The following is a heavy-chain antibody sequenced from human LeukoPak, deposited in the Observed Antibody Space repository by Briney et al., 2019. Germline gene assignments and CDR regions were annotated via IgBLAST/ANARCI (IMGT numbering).Heavy chain of an antibody. J-gene: IGHJ4*02. Sequence: ASVKVSCKASGYTFTGYYMHWVRQAPGQGLEWMGWINPNSGGTNYAQKFQGRVTMTRDTSISTAYMELSRLRADATAVYYCARDRGGGNYVRSDYWGQGTLVTVSS. CDR1: GYTFTGYY. CDR3: ARDRGGGNYVRSDY. V-gene: IGHV1-2*02. CDR2: INPNSGGT. D-gene: IGHD1-7*01.